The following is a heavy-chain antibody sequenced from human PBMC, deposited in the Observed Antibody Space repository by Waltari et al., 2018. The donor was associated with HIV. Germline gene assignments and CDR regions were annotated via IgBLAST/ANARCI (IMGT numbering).Heavy chain of an antibody. CDR1: GFTFSSYL. CDR3: AKDLGYKQVEHYMDV. CDR2: ISDSGGST. V-gene: IGHV3-23*01. D-gene: IGHD6-25*01. J-gene: IGHJ6*03. Sequence: EVQLLESGGDLVQPGGSLRLSCAASGFTFSSYLMSWVRQAPGKGLEWVSTISDSGGSTYYADSVKGRFTISRDNSKNTLYLQMNSLRAEDTAVYYCAKDLGYKQVEHYMDVWGKGTTVTVSS.